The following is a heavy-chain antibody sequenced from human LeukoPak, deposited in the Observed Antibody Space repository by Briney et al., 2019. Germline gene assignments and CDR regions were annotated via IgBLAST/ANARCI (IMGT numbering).Heavy chain of an antibody. CDR2: IWHDGNLK. Sequence: PGGSLRLSCEASGFFFSDYGMHWVRQVPGKGLEWVAVIWHDGNLKYYADSVKGRFTISRDNFKNTLSLQMNSLRAEDTALYYCARGFRPHYDYVRDVWGRGTTVTVSS. J-gene: IGHJ6*02. CDR3: ARGFRPHYDYVRDV. D-gene: IGHD3-16*01. CDR1: GFFFSDYG. V-gene: IGHV3-33*01.